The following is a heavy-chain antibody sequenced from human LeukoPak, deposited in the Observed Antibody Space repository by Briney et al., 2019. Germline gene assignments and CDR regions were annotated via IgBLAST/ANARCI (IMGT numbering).Heavy chain of an antibody. D-gene: IGHD6-6*01. V-gene: IGHV4-39*07. CDR3: ARWPSDSSSFFDY. Sequence: SETLSLTFTVSGGSISSSSYYWGWIRQPPGKGLERIGSIYYSGSTYYNPSLKSRVTISVDTSKNQFSLKLSSVTAADTAVYYCARWPSDSSSFFDYWGQGTLVTVSS. CDR2: IYYSGST. J-gene: IGHJ4*02. CDR1: GGSISSSSYY.